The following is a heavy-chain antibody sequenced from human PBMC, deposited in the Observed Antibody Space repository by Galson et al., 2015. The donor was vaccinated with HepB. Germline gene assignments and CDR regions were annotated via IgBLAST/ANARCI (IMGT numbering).Heavy chain of an antibody. D-gene: IGHD5-24*01. V-gene: IGHV3-53*01. CDR2: IEGTGRT. CDR3: AIGIEMVTIADY. Sequence: SLRLSCAASGFTVNSSYMSWVRLTPGRGLEWVSAIEGTGRTDYADSVEGRFTISRDNSKNTLYLQMNSLRAEDTAVYYCAIGIEMVTIADYWGLGTLVTVSS. CDR1: GFTVNSSY. J-gene: IGHJ4*02.